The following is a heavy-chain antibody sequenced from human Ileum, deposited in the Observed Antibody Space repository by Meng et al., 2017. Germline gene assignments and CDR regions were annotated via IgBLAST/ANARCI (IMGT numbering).Heavy chain of an antibody. V-gene: IGHV3-74*01. CDR3: VRDGPNYFDQ. CDR2: INSDGTGT. CDR1: GFTFNAYW. Sequence: EVQLVGSGGGLVQPGGSLRLSCAASGFTFNAYWMHWVRQGTGKSLVWLSHINSDGTGTSYAESVRGRFTISRDNAKNTLYLQMNSLTVEDTAVYYCVRDGPNYFDQWGQGTLVTVSS. J-gene: IGHJ4*02.